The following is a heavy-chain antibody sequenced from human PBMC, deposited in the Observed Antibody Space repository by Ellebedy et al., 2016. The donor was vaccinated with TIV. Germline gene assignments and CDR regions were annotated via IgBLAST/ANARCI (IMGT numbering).Heavy chain of an antibody. Sequence: PGGSLRLSCAASGFTFSTYGMHWVRQAPGKGLQWVAFIRYDGINKDYADSVKGRFTISRDNSKSTLYLLMNSLRAEDTAVYYCAKKRGTKDFKASFDRWGQGTLVTVSS. J-gene: IGHJ4*02. CDR2: IRYDGINK. D-gene: IGHD1-1*01. CDR1: GFTFSTYG. V-gene: IGHV3-30*02. CDR3: AKKRGTKDFKASFDR.